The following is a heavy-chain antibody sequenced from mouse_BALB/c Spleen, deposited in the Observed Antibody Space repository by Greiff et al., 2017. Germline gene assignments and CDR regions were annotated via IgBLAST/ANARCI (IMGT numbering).Heavy chain of an antibody. D-gene: IGHD4-1*01. CDR1: GYSITSDYA. CDR3: ARSNWDAYYFDY. CDR2: ISYSGST. J-gene: IGHJ2*01. Sequence: VQLKESGPGLVKPSQSLSLTCTVTGYSITSDYAWNWIRQFPGNKLEWMGYISYSGSTSYNPSLKSRISITRDTSKNQFFLQLNSVTTEDTATYYCARSNWDAYYFDYWGQGTTLTVSS. V-gene: IGHV3-2*02.